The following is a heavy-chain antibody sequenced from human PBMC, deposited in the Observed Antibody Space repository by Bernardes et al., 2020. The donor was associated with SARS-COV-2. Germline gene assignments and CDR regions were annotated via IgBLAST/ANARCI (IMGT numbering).Heavy chain of an antibody. V-gene: IGHV4-30-4*01. CDR3: VWGGGSGRTHFDY. Sequence: SETLSLTCTVSGGSISSGDYYWSWIRQPPGKGLEWIGYIYYSGSTYYNPSLKSRVTISVDTSKNQFSLKLSSVTAADTAVYYCVWGGGSGRTHFDYWGQGTLVTVSS. CDR1: GGSISSGDYY. CDR2: IYYSGST. J-gene: IGHJ4*02. D-gene: IGHD6-19*01.